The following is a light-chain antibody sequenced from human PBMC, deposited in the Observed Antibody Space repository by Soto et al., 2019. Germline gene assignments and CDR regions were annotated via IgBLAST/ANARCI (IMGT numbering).Light chain of an antibody. CDR1: TSNIGSNA. CDR2: GNN. CDR3: AAWDDSLNGWV. V-gene: IGLV1-44*01. Sequence: QSVLTQPPSASGTPGQRVNISCSGSTSNIGSNAVNWYQQLPGTAPKLLIYGNNQRPSGVPDRFSGSKSGTSASLAISGLQSEDEADYYCAAWDDSLNGWVFGGGTKLTVL. J-gene: IGLJ3*02.